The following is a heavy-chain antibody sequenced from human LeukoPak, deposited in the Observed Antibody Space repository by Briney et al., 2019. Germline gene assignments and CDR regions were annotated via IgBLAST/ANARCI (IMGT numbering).Heavy chain of an antibody. CDR2: INHSGST. Sequence: SETLSLTCAVYGGSFSGYYWSWIRQPPGKGLEWIGEINHSGSTNYNPSLKSRVTISVDTSKNQFSLKLSSVTAADTAVYYCARRVLWFGELLRGAFDIWGQGTMVTVSS. CDR1: GGSFSGYY. D-gene: IGHD3-10*01. CDR3: ARRVLWFGELLRGAFDI. V-gene: IGHV4-34*01. J-gene: IGHJ3*02.